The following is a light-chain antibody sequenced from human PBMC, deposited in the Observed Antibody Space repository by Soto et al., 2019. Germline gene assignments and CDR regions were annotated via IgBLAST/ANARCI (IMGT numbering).Light chain of an antibody. CDR3: QRTYNAPFT. CDR1: QTIRTW. CDR2: KAS. V-gene: IGKV1-5*03. Sequence: DIQMTQSPSTLSASVGDRVTIACRASQTIRTWLAWYQQKPGKAPKVLIYKASSLQSGVPSRFSGSGSGTEFTLTISSLQPEDFATYYCQRTYNAPFTFGPGTKVELK. J-gene: IGKJ3*01.